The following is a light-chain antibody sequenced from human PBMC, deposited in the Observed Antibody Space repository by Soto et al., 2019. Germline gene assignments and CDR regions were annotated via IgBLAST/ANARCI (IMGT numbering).Light chain of an antibody. Sequence: QSVLTQPASVSGSPGQSITISCNGTSSDVGGYDFVSWYRQYPGQAPNILIYEVTHRPSGVPDRFSGPKSGNTASLTISVLQADNEADYYCSSYTITRGPGFGPGTKLTV. CDR3: SSYTITRGPG. CDR1: SSDVGGYDF. CDR2: EVT. V-gene: IGLV2-14*01. J-gene: IGLJ1*01.